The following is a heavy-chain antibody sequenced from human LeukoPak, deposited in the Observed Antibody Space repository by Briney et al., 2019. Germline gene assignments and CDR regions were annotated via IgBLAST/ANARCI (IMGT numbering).Heavy chain of an antibody. J-gene: IGHJ3*02. Sequence: SETLSLTCSVSGGSIRSYYWSWIRQPPGKGLEGIGYIYYSGSTNYNASLKSRVTISVDTSKNQFSLKLSSVTAADTAVYYCARAYDFWSGYYTGSFDIWGQGTMVTVSS. CDR2: IYYSGST. CDR1: GGSIRSYY. D-gene: IGHD3-3*01. CDR3: ARAYDFWSGYYTGSFDI. V-gene: IGHV4-59*12.